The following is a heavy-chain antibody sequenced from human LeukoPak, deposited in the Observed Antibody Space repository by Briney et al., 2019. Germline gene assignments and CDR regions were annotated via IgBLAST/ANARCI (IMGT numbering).Heavy chain of an antibody. Sequence: ETLSLTCAVYGGSFSAYYWSWIRQPPGKGLEWIGEIHHSGSTTYNPSLKSRVTISVDTSKTQFSLKLRSVTAADAAVYYCARGGSSWYNNWYFDLWGRGTLVTVSS. J-gene: IGHJ2*01. D-gene: IGHD6-13*01. CDR1: GGSFSAYY. V-gene: IGHV4-34*01. CDR3: ARGGSSWYNNWYFDL. CDR2: IHHSGST.